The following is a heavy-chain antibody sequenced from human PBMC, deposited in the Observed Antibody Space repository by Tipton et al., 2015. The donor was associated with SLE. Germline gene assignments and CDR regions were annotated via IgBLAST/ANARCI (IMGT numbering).Heavy chain of an antibody. J-gene: IGHJ4*02. Sequence: TLSLTCTVSGGSISSGGYYWSWIRQHPGKGLEWIGYIYYSGSTYYNPSLKSRVTISVDTSKNQFSLKLSSVTAADTAVYYCARVPSRFGGFDYWGQGTLVTVSS. CDR2: IYYSGST. CDR3: ARVPSRFGGFDY. CDR1: GGSISSGGYY. D-gene: IGHD3-16*01. V-gene: IGHV4-31*03.